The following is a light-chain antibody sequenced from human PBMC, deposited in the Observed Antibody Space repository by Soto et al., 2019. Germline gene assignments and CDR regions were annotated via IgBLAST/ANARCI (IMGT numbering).Light chain of an antibody. CDR2: GAS. CDR3: QQSYTAPYT. CDR1: RSISNY. Sequence: DIQMTQSPSSLSASVGDAVSLTCRASRSISNYLNWSQQKPGRAPKLLISGASSLQRGVPSRFSGSGSGTTFTLTITSLQPDDFAIYFCQQSYTAPYTFGPGTKVEIK. V-gene: IGKV1-39*01. J-gene: IGKJ3*01.